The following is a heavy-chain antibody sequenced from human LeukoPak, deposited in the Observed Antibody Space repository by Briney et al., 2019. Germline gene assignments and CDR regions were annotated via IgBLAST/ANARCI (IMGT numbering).Heavy chain of an antibody. Sequence: SVKVSCKASGGTFSSYAISWVRQAPGQGLEWMGGIIPIFGTANYAQKFQGRVTITADESTSTAYMELSSLRSEDTAVYYCARGYNWNGPLDYWGQGTLVTVSS. D-gene: IGHD1-1*01. CDR2: IIPIFGTA. CDR1: GGTFSSYA. CDR3: ARGYNWNGPLDY. V-gene: IGHV1-69*13. J-gene: IGHJ4*02.